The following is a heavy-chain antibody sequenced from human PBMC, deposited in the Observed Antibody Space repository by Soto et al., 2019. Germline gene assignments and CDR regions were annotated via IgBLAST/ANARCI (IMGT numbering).Heavy chain of an antibody. J-gene: IGHJ4*02. V-gene: IGHV1-18*01. CDR2: ITTFNGKT. Sequence: QVQLVQSGAEVKRPGASVKVSCKASNYTFINFGISWVRQAPGQGLEWMGWITTFNGKTNYAQKFKGRITITADTSKSTAYMELRSLISDDPAVYYCVRDRFAYFDPPASDYWGQGTLVTVSS. CDR1: NYTFINFG. D-gene: IGHD3-9*01. CDR3: VRDRFAYFDPPASDY.